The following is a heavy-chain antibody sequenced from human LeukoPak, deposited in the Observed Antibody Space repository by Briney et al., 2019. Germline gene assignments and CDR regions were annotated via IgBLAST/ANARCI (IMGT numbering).Heavy chain of an antibody. Sequence: ASVKVSCKASGYTFTSYAMHWVRQAPGQRLEWMGWINAGNGNTKYSQKFQGRVTITRDTSASTAYMELSSLRSEDTAVYYCAREGEIKLLWFGEPGDNWFDPWGQGTLVTVSS. V-gene: IGHV1-3*01. CDR3: AREGEIKLLWFGEPGDNWFDP. CDR2: INAGNGNT. CDR1: GYTFTSYA. D-gene: IGHD3-10*01. J-gene: IGHJ5*02.